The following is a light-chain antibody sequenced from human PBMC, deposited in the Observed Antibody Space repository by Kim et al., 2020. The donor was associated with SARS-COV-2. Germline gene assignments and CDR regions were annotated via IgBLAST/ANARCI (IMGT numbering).Light chain of an antibody. J-gene: IGLJ3*02. CDR1: SGSVSTNYY. Sequence: QTVVTQEPSFSVSPGGTVTLTCGLSSGSVSTNYYPSWYQQTPGQPPRMLIYSTNIRSSGVPDRFSGSILGSRAALTITGAQSDDESDYYCVLFLGSGIRVFGGGTKLTVL. CDR2: STN. V-gene: IGLV8-61*01. CDR3: VLFLGSGIRV.